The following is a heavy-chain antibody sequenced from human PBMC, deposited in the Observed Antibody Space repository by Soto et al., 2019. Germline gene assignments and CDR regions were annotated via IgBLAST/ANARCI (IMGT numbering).Heavy chain of an antibody. V-gene: IGHV2-5*02. D-gene: IGHD6-6*01. CDR1: GFSLATAGMV. CDR3: ARRVSSSSAAGWFDP. Sequence: QITLKESGPTLVKPTQTLTLTCTCSGFSLATAGMVVGWIRQPPGKALEWLSLVYWDDDKRYNPSLRTRRSITKDTYKNQVVGTVTNMDPVDTGTYYCARRVSSSSAAGWFDPWGQGVLVTVSS. CDR2: VYWDDDK. J-gene: IGHJ5*02.